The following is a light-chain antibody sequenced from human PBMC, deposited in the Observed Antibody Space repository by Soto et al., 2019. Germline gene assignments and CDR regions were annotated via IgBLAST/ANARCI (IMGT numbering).Light chain of an antibody. Sequence: DIQMTQSPSSLSASVGDRVTITCRASQSISSYLNWYQQKPGKAPKLLIYAASSLQSGVQSRVSGSGSGTDLPLTIRSLQPEAFATYYFQQSYSTSWPFGQATKVEIK. V-gene: IGKV1-39*01. CDR1: QSISSY. CDR3: QQSYSTSWP. J-gene: IGKJ1*01. CDR2: AAS.